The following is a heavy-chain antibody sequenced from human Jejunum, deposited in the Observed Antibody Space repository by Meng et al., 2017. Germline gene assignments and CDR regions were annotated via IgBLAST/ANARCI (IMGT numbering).Heavy chain of an antibody. CDR1: GGSITNSRYS. CDR2: IDYRERT. D-gene: IGHD3-10*01. Sequence: SETLSLTCTVSGGSITNSRYSWGWIRQPPGMGLEWIGTIDYRERTDYNPSLKSRVTISKDTSTNQFPLKLTSVTAADTAIYYCATDYVGYYGSGSYYSLFESWGQGRLVTVSS. J-gene: IGHJ4*02. CDR3: ATDYVGYYGSGSYYSLFES. V-gene: IGHV4-39*06.